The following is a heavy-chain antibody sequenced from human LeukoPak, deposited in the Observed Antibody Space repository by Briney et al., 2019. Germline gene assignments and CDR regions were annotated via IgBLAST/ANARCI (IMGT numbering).Heavy chain of an antibody. J-gene: IGHJ3*02. Sequence: SETLSLTCAVYGGSFSGYYWSWIRQPPGKGLEWIGEINHSGSTNYNPSLKSRVKSRVTKSLDTSKNQFSLKPSSVTAADTAVYYCARGGSDYGDYVGAFDIWGQGTMVTVSS. CDR1: GGSFSGYY. D-gene: IGHD4-17*01. V-gene: IGHV4-34*01. CDR2: INHSGST. CDR3: ARGGSDYGDYVGAFDI.